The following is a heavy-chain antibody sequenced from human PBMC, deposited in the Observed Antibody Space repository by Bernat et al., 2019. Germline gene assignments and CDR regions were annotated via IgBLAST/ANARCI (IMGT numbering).Heavy chain of an antibody. Sequence: EVQLVESGGGLVQPGGSLRLSCAASGFTVSSNYMSWVRQAPGKGLEWVSVIYSGGSTYYADSVKGRFTISRDNSKNTLYLQMNSLRAEDTAVYYCAFTVQGAPHPPLRDYWGQGTLVTVSS. D-gene: IGHD3-10*01. CDR1: GFTVSSNY. V-gene: IGHV3-66*01. CDR2: IYSGGST. J-gene: IGHJ4*02. CDR3: AFTVQGAPHPPLRDY.